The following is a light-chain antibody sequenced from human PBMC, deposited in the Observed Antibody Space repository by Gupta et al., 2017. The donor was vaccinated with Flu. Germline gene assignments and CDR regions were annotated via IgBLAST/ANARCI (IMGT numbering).Light chain of an antibody. V-gene: IGLV1-47*01. J-gene: IGLJ2*01. Sequence: HSVLTQSPSASGTPGQRVTISCSGGSSNIGSNYVYWYQQFSGAAPKLLIYRNNQRRSGVPDRFSGSKSGTSASLAISGLRFEDEADYDCAAWDDSLSGHVVFGGGTKLTGL. CDR1: SSNIGSNY. CDR2: RNN. CDR3: AAWDDSLSGHVV.